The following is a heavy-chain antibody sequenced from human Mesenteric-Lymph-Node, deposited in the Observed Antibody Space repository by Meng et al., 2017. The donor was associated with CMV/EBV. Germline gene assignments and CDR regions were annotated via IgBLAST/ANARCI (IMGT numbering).Heavy chain of an antibody. CDR1: GFTVSSNY. J-gene: IGHJ4*02. CDR2: IWHDGSKK. Sequence: GESLKISCAASGFTVSSNYMSWVRQAPGKGLEWVALIWHDGSKKYYADSVKGRFIISRDNSKDTLYLQMNSLRAEDTALYYCAKVDCGGECSTFDYWGQGTLVTVSS. V-gene: IGHV3-33*08. CDR3: AKVDCGGECSTFDY. D-gene: IGHD2-21*01.